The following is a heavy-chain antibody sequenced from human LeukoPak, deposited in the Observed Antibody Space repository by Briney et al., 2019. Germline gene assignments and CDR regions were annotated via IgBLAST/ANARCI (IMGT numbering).Heavy chain of an antibody. CDR1: GGSFSSYA. V-gene: IGHV1-69*04. J-gene: IGHJ3*02. Sequence: PVKVCCKGGGGSFSSYAISWVRQDPGQGLQWRGRIIPILGIANYAQKFQGRVTITADKSTSTAYMELSSLRSEDTAVYYCARPYSGYDVDAFDIWGQGTMVTVSS. D-gene: IGHD5-12*01. CDR3: ARPYSGYDVDAFDI. CDR2: IIPILGIA.